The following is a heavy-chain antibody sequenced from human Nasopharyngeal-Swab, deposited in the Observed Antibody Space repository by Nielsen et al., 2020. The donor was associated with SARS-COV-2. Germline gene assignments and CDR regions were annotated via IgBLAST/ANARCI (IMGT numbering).Heavy chain of an antibody. J-gene: IGHJ5*02. D-gene: IGHD3-10*01. CDR1: GFTFSSYA. CDR2: LSGSGGNT. CDR3: AKDPRSYGSGSYCNWFDP. Sequence: GESLKISCAASGFTFSSYAMSWVRQAPGKGLEWVSALSGSGGNTYYADAVKGRFTISRDNSKNTLYLQMNSLRAEDTAVYYCAKDPRSYGSGSYCNWFDPWGQGTLVTVSS. V-gene: IGHV3-23*01.